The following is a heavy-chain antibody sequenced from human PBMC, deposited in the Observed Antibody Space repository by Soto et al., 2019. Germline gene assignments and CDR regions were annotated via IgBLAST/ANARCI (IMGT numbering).Heavy chain of an antibody. Sequence: QVQLVQSGPEVKKPGASVKVSCKSSGYTLTRYGISWVRQAPGQGIEWMGWISGRGDYTKYAQKFQGRFTMSTDTFPGTAYMDLWRLRSDDTAVYYCARSNSVVIPIHYDGMDLGGQGTTVSVSS. CDR3: ARSNSVVIPIHYDGMDL. D-gene: IGHD1-1*01. CDR2: ISGRGDYT. J-gene: IGHJ6*02. CDR1: GYTLTRYG. V-gene: IGHV1-18*01.